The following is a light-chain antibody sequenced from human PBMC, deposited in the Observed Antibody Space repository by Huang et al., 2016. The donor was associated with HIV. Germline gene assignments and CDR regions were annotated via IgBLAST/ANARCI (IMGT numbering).Light chain of an antibody. CDR3: MQSIHLRT. CDR2: EVS. V-gene: IGKV2-29*02. J-gene: IGKJ2*02. CDR1: QSLLLGDGKTY. Sequence: IVMTQTPLSLSVTPGQPATISCKSNQSLLLGDGKTYLYWYLQRAGQSPQPLIYEVSSRFSGVPDRFSGSGAGTDFTLKISRVEAGDVGIYYCMQSIHLRTFGQGTKLEIK.